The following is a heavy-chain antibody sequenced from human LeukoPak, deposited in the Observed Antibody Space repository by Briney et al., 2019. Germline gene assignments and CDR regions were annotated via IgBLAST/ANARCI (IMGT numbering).Heavy chain of an antibody. V-gene: IGHV3-23*01. CDR1: RFTFNTYA. D-gene: IGHD2-15*01. CDR3: ARVKRDCSGGTCYSYDY. CDR2: INSNGDFT. J-gene: IGHJ4*02. Sequence: GGSLRLSCVASRFTFNTYAVNWVRQAPGKGLEWVSAINSNGDFTYYADSVRGRFTISRDNSKNTVFLQMNGLRAEDTAVYYCARVKRDCSGGTCYSYDYWGQGTLVTVSS.